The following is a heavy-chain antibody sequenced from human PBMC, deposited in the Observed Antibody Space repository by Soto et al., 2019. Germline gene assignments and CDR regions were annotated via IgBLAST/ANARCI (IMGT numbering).Heavy chain of an antibody. CDR2: INHSGST. Sequence: PSETLSLTCTVFGGSISSYYWSWIRQPPGKGLEWIGEINHSGSTNYNPSLKSRVTISVDTSKNQFSLKLSSVTAADTAVYYCARGRHYYYGMDVWGQGTLVTVSS. V-gene: IGHV4-59*12. CDR1: GGSISSYY. CDR3: ARGRHYYYGMDV. J-gene: IGHJ6*02.